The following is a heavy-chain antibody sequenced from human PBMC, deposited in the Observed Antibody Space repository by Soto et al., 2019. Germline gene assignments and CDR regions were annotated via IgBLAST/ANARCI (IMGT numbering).Heavy chain of an antibody. CDR2: FSHSGSA. J-gene: IGHJ4*02. D-gene: IGHD5-18*01. CDR1: GGSISSYY. V-gene: IGHV4-59*08. Sequence: SETLSLTCTVSGGSISSYYWSWIRQPPGKGLELIGYFSHSGSANYNPSLRSRVSTSVDTSNKQFSLKVSSVTAADTAVYYCARAFSYNYGLYFDYWGQGTLVTVSS. CDR3: ARAFSYNYGLYFDY.